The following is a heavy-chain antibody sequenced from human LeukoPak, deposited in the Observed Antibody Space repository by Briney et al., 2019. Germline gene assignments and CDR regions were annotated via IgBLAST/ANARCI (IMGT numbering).Heavy chain of an antibody. CDR2: IRVGDVT. CDR3: AKDPNDYGDYG. V-gene: IGHV3-53*01. CDR1: GFAVSNKF. J-gene: IGHJ4*02. D-gene: IGHD4-17*01. Sequence: GGSLRLSCAASGFAVSNKFMYWVRQAPGKGLEWVSVIRVGDVTHYADSVKGRFTTSRDSSKNTVYLQMESLRVEDTAVYYCAKDPNDYGDYGWGQGTLVTVSS.